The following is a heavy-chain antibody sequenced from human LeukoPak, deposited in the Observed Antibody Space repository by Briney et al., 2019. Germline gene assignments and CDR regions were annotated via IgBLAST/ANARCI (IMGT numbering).Heavy chain of an antibody. D-gene: IGHD6-19*01. CDR3: AKGIAVAGDYYYYGMDV. CDR1: GFTFSSYT. V-gene: IGHV3-21*01. Sequence: GGSLRLSCVASGFTFSSYTMNWVRQAPGKGLEWVSSISSSSSSHIYYADSVKGRFTISRDNAKNSLYLQMTSLRAEDTAVYYCAKGIAVAGDYYYYGMDVWGQGTTVTVSS. CDR2: ISSSSSSHI. J-gene: IGHJ6*02.